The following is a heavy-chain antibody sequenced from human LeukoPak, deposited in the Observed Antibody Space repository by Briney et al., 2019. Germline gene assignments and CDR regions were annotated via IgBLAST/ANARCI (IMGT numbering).Heavy chain of an antibody. V-gene: IGHV3-66*01. D-gene: IGHD1-26*01. J-gene: IGHJ4*02. CDR1: GFAVNSNY. CDR2: VYSGDRT. Sequence: GGSLRLSCAASGFAVNSNYMSWVRQAPGKGLEWVSVVYSGDRTYYADSVKGRFTISRDDSTNTLYLLMNSLRAEDTAVYYCARGYLIDYWGQGTLVTVSS. CDR3: ARGYLIDY.